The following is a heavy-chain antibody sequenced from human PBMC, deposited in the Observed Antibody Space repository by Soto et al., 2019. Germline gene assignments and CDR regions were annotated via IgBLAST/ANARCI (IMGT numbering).Heavy chain of an antibody. J-gene: IGHJ5*02. V-gene: IGHV4-39*01. CDR2: IYYSGST. CDR3: ARLRYSSSWSWFDP. Sequence: SETLSLTCTVSGGSISSSSYYWGWIRQPPGKGLEWIGSIYYSGSTYYNPSLKSRVTISVDTSKNQFSLKLSSVTAADTAVYYCARLRYSSSWSWFDPWGQGTLVTVSS. CDR1: GGSISSSSYY. D-gene: IGHD6-13*01.